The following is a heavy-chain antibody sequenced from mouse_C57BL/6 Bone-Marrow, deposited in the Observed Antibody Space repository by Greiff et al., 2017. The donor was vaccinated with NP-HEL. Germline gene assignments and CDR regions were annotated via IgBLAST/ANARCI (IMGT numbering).Heavy chain of an antibody. D-gene: IGHD2-4*01. J-gene: IGHJ3*01. CDR2: INPSSGYT. Sequence: QVQLKQSGAELAKPGASVKLSCKASGYTFTSYWMHWVKQRPGQGLEWIGYINPSSGYTKYNQKFKDKATLTADKSSSTAYMQLSSLTYEDSAVYYCARELIYYDYDKDFSFAYWGQGTLVTVSA. V-gene: IGHV1-7*01. CDR3: ARELIYYDYDKDFSFAY. CDR1: GYTFTSYW.